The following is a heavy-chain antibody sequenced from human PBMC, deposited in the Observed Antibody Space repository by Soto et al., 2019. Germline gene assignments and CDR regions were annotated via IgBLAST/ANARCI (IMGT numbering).Heavy chain of an antibody. CDR1: GFVFSRFG. CDR2: IWYDGNNK. V-gene: IGHV3-33*08. CDR3: VMDDGTAAAGAYYHYALDV. Sequence: QVQLVESGGGVVQPGESLRLACEGSGFVFSRFGMHRVRQAPGKGLEWVAVIWYDGNNKYYGDSVKGRFTISRDNSKNTVYLQMSRLGVDDTAVYYCVMDDGTAAAGAYYHYALDVWGQGTKVTVSS. J-gene: IGHJ6*02. D-gene: IGHD6-13*01.